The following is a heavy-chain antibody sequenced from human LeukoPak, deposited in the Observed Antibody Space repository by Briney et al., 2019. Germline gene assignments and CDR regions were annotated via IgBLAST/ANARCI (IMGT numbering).Heavy chain of an antibody. CDR2: IRRDGRSK. CDR1: GFTFTDFG. V-gene: IGHV3-30*02. Sequence: GGSLRLSCAASGFTFTDFGMHWVRQAPGKGLDWVSHIRRDGRSKFYAESVKGRFTISRDNSKNTLYLQMNSLRAEDTAVYYCAKDRDDYGDDCWGQGILVTVSS. CDR3: AKDRDDYGDDC. J-gene: IGHJ4*02. D-gene: IGHD4-17*01.